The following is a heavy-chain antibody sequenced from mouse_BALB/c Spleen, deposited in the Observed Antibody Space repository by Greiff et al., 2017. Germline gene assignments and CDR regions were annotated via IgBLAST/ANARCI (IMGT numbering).Heavy chain of an antibody. J-gene: IGHJ3*01. Sequence: EVKVEESGGGLVQPGGSRKLSCAASGFTFSSFGMHWVRQAPEKGLEWVAYISSGSSTIYYADTVKGRFTISRDNPKNTLFLQMTSLRSEDTAMYYCARGNFAWFAYWGQGTLVTVSA. D-gene: IGHD2-1*01. CDR2: ISSGSSTI. CDR1: GFTFSSFG. V-gene: IGHV5-17*02. CDR3: ARGNFAWFAY.